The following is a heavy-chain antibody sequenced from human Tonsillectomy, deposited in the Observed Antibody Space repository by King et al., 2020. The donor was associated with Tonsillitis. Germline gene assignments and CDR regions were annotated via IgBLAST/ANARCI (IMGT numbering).Heavy chain of an antibody. V-gene: IGHV1-69*01. CDR1: GGTFRSYA. CDR2: IIPIFGTR. J-gene: IGHJ6*03. CDR3: ARGLVTDYYYYYMDV. D-gene: IGHD4-23*01. Sequence: VQLVQAGAEVKKPGSSVKGSCKASGGTFRSYAIRLVGQAPGQGLEWMGGIIPIFGTRNYEQKFQGRVTNTADESTSTAYMELSSLSSEDTAVYYCARGLVTDYYYYYMDVWGKGTTVTVSS.